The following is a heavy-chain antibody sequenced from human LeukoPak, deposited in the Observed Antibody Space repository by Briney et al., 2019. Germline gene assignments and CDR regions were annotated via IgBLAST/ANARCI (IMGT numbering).Heavy chain of an antibody. J-gene: IGHJ4*02. D-gene: IGHD3-10*01. CDR3: ARQVGSGSCPFDY. CDR1: GCSISTSSSY. V-gene: IGHV4-39*01. CDR2: IYTSGTT. Sequence: SETLSLTCSVSGCSISTSSSYWGWIRQSPGKGLEWIGSIYTSGTTHYNPSLKSLVTMSVDLSKIQFSLHLSSVTAADTAVYYCARQVGSGSCPFDYWGQGTLVTVSS.